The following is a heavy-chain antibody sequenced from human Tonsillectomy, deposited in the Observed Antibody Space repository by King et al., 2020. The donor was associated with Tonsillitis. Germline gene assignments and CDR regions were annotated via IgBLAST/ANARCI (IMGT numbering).Heavy chain of an antibody. Sequence: VQLQESVPGLGKPSETLSLTCTVSGGSISIYYWSWIRQPPGKVLEWIGYIYYSWSTNYNPSLKSPVTISVDTSKTQFSLKLSSVTAADTAVYYSARALGDPDAFDIWGQGTMVTVSS. CDR2: IYYSWST. J-gene: IGHJ3*02. D-gene: IGHD7-27*01. V-gene: IGHV4-59*01. CDR1: GGSISIYY. CDR3: ARALGDPDAFDI.